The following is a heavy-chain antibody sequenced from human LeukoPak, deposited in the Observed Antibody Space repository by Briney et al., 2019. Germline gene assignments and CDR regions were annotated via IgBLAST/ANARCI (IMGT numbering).Heavy chain of an antibody. CDR2: ISSSSSYI. V-gene: IGHV3-21*01. CDR1: GFTFSSYS. Sequence: GGSLRLSCAASGFTFSSYSMNWVRQAPGKGLEWVSSISSSSSYIYYADSVKGRFTISRDNAKNSLYLQMNSLRAEDTAVYYCARAGVAVAGTWRYWGQGTLVTVSS. D-gene: IGHD6-19*01. J-gene: IGHJ4*02. CDR3: ARAGVAVAGTWRY.